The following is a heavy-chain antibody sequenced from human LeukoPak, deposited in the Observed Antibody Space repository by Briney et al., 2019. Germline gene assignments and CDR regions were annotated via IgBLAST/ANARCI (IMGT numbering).Heavy chain of an antibody. Sequence: GGSLRLSCAASGFTFSSYAMSWVRQAPGKGLEWVSAISGSGGSTYYAASVKGWFTISRDNSKNTLYLQMNSLRAEDTAVYYCAKDFWSGYYFDYWGQGTLVTVSS. CDR1: GFTFSSYA. CDR2: ISGSGGST. J-gene: IGHJ4*02. D-gene: IGHD3-3*01. CDR3: AKDFWSGYYFDY. V-gene: IGHV3-23*01.